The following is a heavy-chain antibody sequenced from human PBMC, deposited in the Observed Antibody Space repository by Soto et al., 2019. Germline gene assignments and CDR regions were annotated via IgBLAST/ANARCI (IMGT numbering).Heavy chain of an antibody. CDR1: GDSINNYF. D-gene: IGHD7-27*01. J-gene: IGHJ3*02. CDR2: MSATGGA. CDR3: TRDQSGAPDI. Sequence: QVQLEESGPGLVEPSETLSLTCTVSGDSINNYFWTWIRQPADKGLEWLGRMSATGGAAYNPSLKSRLTLSRDTSKNELSLSLKFVTAADTAVYFCTRDQSGAPDIWGQGTMVSVS. V-gene: IGHV4-4*07.